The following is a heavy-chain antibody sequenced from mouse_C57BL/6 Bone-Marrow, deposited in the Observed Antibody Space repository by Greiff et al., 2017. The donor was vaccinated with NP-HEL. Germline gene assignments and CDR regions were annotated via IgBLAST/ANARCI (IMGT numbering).Heavy chain of an antibody. D-gene: IGHD2-3*01. CDR1: GYTFTSYW. V-gene: IGHV1-61*01. CDR3: ARVDGYLSFDV. CDR2: IYPSDSET. J-gene: IGHJ1*03. Sequence: VQLQQPGAELVRPGSSVKLSCKASGYTFTSYWMDWVKQRPGQGLEWIGNIYPSDSETHYNQKFKDKATLTVDKSSSTAYMQLSSLTSEDSAVYYCARVDGYLSFDVWGTGTTVTVSS.